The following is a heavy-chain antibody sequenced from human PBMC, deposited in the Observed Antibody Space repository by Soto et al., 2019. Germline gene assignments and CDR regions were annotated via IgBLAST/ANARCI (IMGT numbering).Heavy chain of an antibody. V-gene: IGHV4-59*01. CDR3: GALCSSTWCYGMDV. CDR1: GGSIGGYS. CDR2: IFYTGST. J-gene: IGHJ6*02. D-gene: IGHD2-2*01. Sequence: SETLSLTCTVSGGSIGGYSGSWIRQPPGKGLEWIGDIFYTGSTNYNPSLKSRVTISVDTSKNQFSLKLSSVTAADTAVYYCGALCSSTWCYGMDVWGQGTTVTVSS.